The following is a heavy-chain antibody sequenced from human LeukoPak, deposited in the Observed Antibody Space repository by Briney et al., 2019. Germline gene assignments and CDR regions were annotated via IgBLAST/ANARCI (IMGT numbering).Heavy chain of an antibody. D-gene: IGHD2-8*01. J-gene: IGHJ4*02. CDR2: ISVYNGNT. CDR3: ATGGTNGVCYY. Sequence: ASVKVSCKASGYTFTSYGISWVRQAPGQGLEWMGWISVYNGNTNYAQKLQGRVTMTEDTSTDTAYMELSSLRSEDTAVYYCATGGTNGVCYYWGQGTLVTVSS. V-gene: IGHV1-18*01. CDR1: GYTFTSYG.